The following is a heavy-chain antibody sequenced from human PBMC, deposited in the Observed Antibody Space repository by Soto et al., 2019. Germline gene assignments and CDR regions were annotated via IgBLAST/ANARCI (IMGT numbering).Heavy chain of an antibody. CDR2: IYHGGTT. CDR1: GDSISSGSY. J-gene: IGHJ4*03. CDR3: ARVHVMVVAGSTFDY. D-gene: IGHD6-19*01. Sequence: PSETLSLTCTVSGDSISSGSYWGWIRQPPGEGPEWIASIYHGGTTFYNPSLKSRISISVDTSKNQFSLRLTSVTAADTATYYCARVHVMVVAGSTFDYWGRGTLVTV. V-gene: IGHV4-38-2*02.